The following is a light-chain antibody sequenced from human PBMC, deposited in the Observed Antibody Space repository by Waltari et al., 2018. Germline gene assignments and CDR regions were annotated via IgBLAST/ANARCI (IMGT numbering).Light chain of an antibody. CDR3: QQYYSTPLT. J-gene: IGKJ4*01. Sequence: DIVMTQSPDSLAVSLGARATINCKSSQSLLYSSNNKNSLAWYQQKPGQPPKLLIYWASSRDAGVPDRFSASGSGTDFTLTISSLQAEDVAVYYCQQYYSTPLTFGGGTKVEIK. CDR1: QSLLYSSNNKNS. V-gene: IGKV4-1*01. CDR2: WAS.